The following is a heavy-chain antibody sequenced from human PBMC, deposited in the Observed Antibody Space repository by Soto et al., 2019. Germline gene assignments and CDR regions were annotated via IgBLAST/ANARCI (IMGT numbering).Heavy chain of an antibody. CDR2: IDAGNGNT. Sequence: ASVKVSCKASGYTFTSYAMHWVRQAPGQRLEWMGWIDAGNGNTKYSQKFQGRVTITKDTSKNQVVLTMTNMDPVDTATYSCAHIGVSRWFDFWGQGTLVTVSS. V-gene: IGHV1-3*01. J-gene: IGHJ4*02. D-gene: IGHD6-13*01. CDR1: GYTFTSYA. CDR3: AHIGVSRWFDF.